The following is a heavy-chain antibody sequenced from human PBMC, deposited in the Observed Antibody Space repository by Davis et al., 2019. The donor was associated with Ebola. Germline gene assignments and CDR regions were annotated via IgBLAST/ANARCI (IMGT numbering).Heavy chain of an antibody. V-gene: IGHV3-23*01. D-gene: IGHD1/OR15-1a*01. CDR2: IGGSGDTA. Sequence: PGGSLRLSCVASGFTFSSYVMGWVRQAPGKGLEWVSRIGGSGDTADYGDSVRGRFTISRDKSKNTLYLQMNNLRAGDTAVYYCAKEWGSAAVNWYTIDHWGRGSLVTVSS. CDR3: AKEWGSAAVNWYTIDH. J-gene: IGHJ4*02. CDR1: GFTFSSYV.